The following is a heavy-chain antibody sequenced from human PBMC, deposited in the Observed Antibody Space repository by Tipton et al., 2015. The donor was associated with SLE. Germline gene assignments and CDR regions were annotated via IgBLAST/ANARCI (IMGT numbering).Heavy chain of an antibody. V-gene: IGHV3-7*01. CDR1: GFTFRTYS. D-gene: IGHD2-8*01. J-gene: IGHJ4*02. CDR3: ARRSPVLYADFDY. Sequence: SLRLSCAASGFTFRTYSMAWVRRAPGKGLEWVANIKEDGSEKYYVDAVKGRFTISRDNAKNSLYLQVNGLRVEDTAVYYCARRSPVLYADFDYWGQGTQVTVSS. CDR2: IKEDGSEK.